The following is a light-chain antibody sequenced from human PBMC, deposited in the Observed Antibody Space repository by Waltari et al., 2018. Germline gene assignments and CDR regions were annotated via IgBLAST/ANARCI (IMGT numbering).Light chain of an antibody. Sequence: NVLTQSPATLSLSPGERATLSCRASQSVSSYLAWYQQKPGQAPRLLIYDASNRAPGIPARFSGSGSGTDFTLTISSLEPEDFAVYYCQQRGSWPRVTFGQGTRLEIK. CDR3: QQRGSWPRVT. CDR2: DAS. CDR1: QSVSSY. J-gene: IGKJ5*01. V-gene: IGKV3-11*01.